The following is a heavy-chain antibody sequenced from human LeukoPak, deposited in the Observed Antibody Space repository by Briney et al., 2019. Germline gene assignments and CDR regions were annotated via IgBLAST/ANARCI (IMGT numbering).Heavy chain of an antibody. Sequence: ASEKVSCKASGYTFTGFHISWVRQAAGQGLEWMGWMNPESGSTGYAQNFQGRVTITRNTSIRTGYMELSSLRSEDTAVYYCARVHCSGVSCHSCDPWGQGTLVTVSS. V-gene: IGHV1-8*03. CDR2: MNPESGST. D-gene: IGHD2-15*01. CDR3: ARVHCSGVSCHSCDP. CDR1: GYTFTGFH. J-gene: IGHJ5*02.